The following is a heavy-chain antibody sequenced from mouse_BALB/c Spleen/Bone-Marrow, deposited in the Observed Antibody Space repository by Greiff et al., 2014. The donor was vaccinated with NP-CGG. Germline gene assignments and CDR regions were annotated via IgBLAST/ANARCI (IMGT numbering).Heavy chain of an antibody. Sequence: QVQLKESGAELVKPGASVKISCLATGFTFRNYSIEWGKQRPGHGLEWIGEILPGSGSTDYNENFKGKATFTADTSSNTAYMQLSSLTSADSAVYYCARVIYWYLDVWGAGTTVTVSS. CDR2: ILPGSGST. V-gene: IGHV1-9*01. CDR3: ARVIYWYLDV. J-gene: IGHJ1*01. CDR1: GFTFRNYS.